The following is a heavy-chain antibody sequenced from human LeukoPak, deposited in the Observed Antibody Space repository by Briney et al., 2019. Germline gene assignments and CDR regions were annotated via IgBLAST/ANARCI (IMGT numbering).Heavy chain of an antibody. Sequence: ASVKVSCKASGYTFTSYGITWVRQAPGQGLEWMGWISTHNGNTNHAQKFQGRVTMTTDTSTSTAYMELRSLRSDDTAVYYRARDQGYQLSYLNWFDPWGQGTLVTVSS. CDR1: GYTFTSYG. V-gene: IGHV1-18*01. CDR3: ARDQGYQLSYLNWFDP. CDR2: ISTHNGNT. D-gene: IGHD2-2*02. J-gene: IGHJ5*02.